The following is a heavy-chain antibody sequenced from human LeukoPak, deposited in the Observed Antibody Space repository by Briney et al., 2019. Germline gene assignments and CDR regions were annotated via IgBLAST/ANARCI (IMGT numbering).Heavy chain of an antibody. J-gene: IGHJ4*02. D-gene: IGHD5-18*01. CDR3: ARDGPKGVDSYGSDY. CDR2: INPSGGST. Sequence: ASVKVSCKASGYTFTSYYMHWVRQAPGQGLEWMGIINPSGGSTSYAQKFQGRVTMTRGTSTSTVYMELSSLRSEDTAVYYCARDGPKGVDSYGSDYWGQGTLVTVSS. CDR1: GYTFTSYY. V-gene: IGHV1-46*01.